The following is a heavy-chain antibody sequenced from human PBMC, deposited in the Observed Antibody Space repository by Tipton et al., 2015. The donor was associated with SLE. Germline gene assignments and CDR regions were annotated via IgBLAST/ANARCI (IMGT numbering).Heavy chain of an antibody. D-gene: IGHD4-17*01. Sequence: SLRLSCAASGFTFSSYAMHWVRQAPGKGLEWVAVISYDGSNKYYADSVKGRFTISRDNSKNTLYLQMNSLRAEDTAVYYCAKLFTQRDGYGDEGDYWGQGTLVTVSS. CDR3: AKLFTQRDGYGDEGDY. CDR1: GFTFSSYA. V-gene: IGHV3-30*04. J-gene: IGHJ4*02. CDR2: ISYDGSNK.